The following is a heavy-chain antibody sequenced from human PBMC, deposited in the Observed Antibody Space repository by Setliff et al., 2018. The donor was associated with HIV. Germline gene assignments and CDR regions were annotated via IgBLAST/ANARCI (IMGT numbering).Heavy chain of an antibody. CDR1: GGAFSGYY. CDR2: VNHKGVA. CDR3: ARAPPGIQNDAFDV. V-gene: IGHV4-34*01. J-gene: IGHJ3*01. Sequence: PSETLSLTCAVYGGAFSGYYWTWIRQSPGRGLEWIGEVNHKGVANYSPSLMRRATISADTSKNQFSLKVSSVTAADAAVYYCARAPPGIQNDAFDVWGQGTMVTVSS.